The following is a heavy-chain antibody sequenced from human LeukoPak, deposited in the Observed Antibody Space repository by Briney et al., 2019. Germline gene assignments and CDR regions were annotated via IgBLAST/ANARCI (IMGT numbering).Heavy chain of an antibody. Sequence: GGSLRLSFVASGFSFSSHWMSWVRQAPGKGLEWVANIKQDGSEKYYVDSVKGRFTISRDNAKNALYLQMNSLRAEDTAIYYCARDCGITSCSLFDHWGQGILVTVSS. V-gene: IGHV3-7*01. CDR1: GFSFSSHW. CDR2: IKQDGSEK. D-gene: IGHD2-2*01. CDR3: ARDCGITSCSLFDH. J-gene: IGHJ4*02.